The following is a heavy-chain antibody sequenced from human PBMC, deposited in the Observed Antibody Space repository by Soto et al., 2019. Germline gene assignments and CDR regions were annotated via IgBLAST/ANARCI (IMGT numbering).Heavy chain of an antibody. CDR3: ARLVVGATRYGMDV. V-gene: IGHV4-39*01. J-gene: IGHJ6*02. D-gene: IGHD1-26*01. Sequence: NPSETLSLTCTVSGGSISSSSYYWGWIRQPPGKGLEWIGSIYYSGSTYYNPSLKSRVTISVDTSKNQFSLKLSSVTAADTAVYYCARLVVGATRYGMDVWGQGTTVTVSS. CDR1: GGSISSSSYY. CDR2: IYYSGST.